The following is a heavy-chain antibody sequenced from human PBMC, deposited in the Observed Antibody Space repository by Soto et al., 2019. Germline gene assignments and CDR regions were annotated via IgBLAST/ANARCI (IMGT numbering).Heavy chain of an antibody. CDR1: GFTFISYG. D-gene: IGHD2-2*01. Sequence: PGGSLRLSCASAGFTFISYGMHWVSQAPGKGLEWVAVISYDGSNKYYADSVKGRFTISRDNSKNTLYLQMNSLRAEDTAVYYCAKDIRDIVLVPAPKNYYYGMDVWGQGT. J-gene: IGHJ6*02. V-gene: IGHV3-30*18. CDR2: ISYDGSNK. CDR3: AKDIRDIVLVPAPKNYYYGMDV.